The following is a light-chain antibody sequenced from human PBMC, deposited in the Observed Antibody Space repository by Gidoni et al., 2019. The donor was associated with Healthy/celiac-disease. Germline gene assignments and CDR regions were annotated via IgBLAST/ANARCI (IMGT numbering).Light chain of an antibody. CDR3: QQSYSTPA. J-gene: IGKJ1*01. Sequence: DIQMTQSPSSLSASVGDRVTITCRASQSISSYLNWYQQKPGKAPKLLIYAASSLQSGVPSRFSGSGSWTDFTLTISSLQPEYFASYYCQQSYSTPAFGQGTKVEIK. CDR1: QSISSY. V-gene: IGKV1-39*01. CDR2: AAS.